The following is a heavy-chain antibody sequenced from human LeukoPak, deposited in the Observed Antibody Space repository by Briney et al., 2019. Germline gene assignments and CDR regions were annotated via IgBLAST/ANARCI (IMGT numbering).Heavy chain of an antibody. Sequence: ASVKVSCKASGYTFTSYGISWIRQAPGQGLEWMGWISAYNGNTNYVQKLQGRVTMTTDTSTSTAYMELRSLRSDDTAVYYCARGPYSSSWYPYYYYGMDVWGQGTTVTVSS. J-gene: IGHJ6*02. D-gene: IGHD6-13*01. CDR1: GYTFTSYG. CDR2: ISAYNGNT. CDR3: ARGPYSSSWYPYYYYGMDV. V-gene: IGHV1-18*01.